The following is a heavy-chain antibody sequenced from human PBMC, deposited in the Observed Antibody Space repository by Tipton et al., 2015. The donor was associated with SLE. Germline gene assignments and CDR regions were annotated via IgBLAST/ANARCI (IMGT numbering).Heavy chain of an antibody. V-gene: IGHV3-30*04. D-gene: IGHD4-17*01. Sequence: SLRLSRAASGFTFSSYAMHWVRQAPGKGLEWVAVISYDGSNKYYADSVKGRFTISRDNSKNTLYLQMNSLRAEDTAVYYCARDPPYGDYVNAFDIWGQGTMVTVSS. CDR2: ISYDGSNK. J-gene: IGHJ3*02. CDR1: GFTFSSYA. CDR3: ARDPPYGDYVNAFDI.